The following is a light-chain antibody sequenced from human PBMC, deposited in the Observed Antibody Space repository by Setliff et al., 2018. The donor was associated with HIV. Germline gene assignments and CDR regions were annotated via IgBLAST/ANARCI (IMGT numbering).Light chain of an antibody. Sequence: SVLAQPASVSGSPGQSITISCTGTRSDVGGDRYVSWFRQHPDKAPKLIIYNVDNRPSGISDRFSGPRSGNTASLSISGLQAEDEADYYCISYTDNRSWAFGGGTKVTVL. CDR2: NVD. CDR1: RSDVGGDRY. J-gene: IGLJ2*01. CDR3: ISYTDNRSWA. V-gene: IGLV2-14*01.